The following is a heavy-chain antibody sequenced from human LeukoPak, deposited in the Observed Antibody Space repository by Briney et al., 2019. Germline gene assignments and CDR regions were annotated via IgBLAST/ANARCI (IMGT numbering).Heavy chain of an antibody. Sequence: LAASVKVSCKASGYTFTGYYMHWVRQAPGQGLEWMGWINPNSGGTNYAQKFQGRVTMTRDTSISTAYMELSRLRSDDTAVYYCASAPFSNGDYDPFDYWGQGTLVTVSS. D-gene: IGHD4-17*01. CDR1: GYTFTGYY. J-gene: IGHJ4*02. CDR2: INPNSGGT. CDR3: ASAPFSNGDYDPFDY. V-gene: IGHV1-2*03.